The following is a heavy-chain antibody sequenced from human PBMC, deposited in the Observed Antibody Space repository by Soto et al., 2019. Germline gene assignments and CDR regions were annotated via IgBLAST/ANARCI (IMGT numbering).Heavy chain of an antibody. CDR1: GYTFTGYY. Sequence: ASVKVSCKASGYTFTGYYMHWVRQAPGQGLEWMGWINPNSGGTNYAQKFQGWVTMTRDTSISTSYMELSRLRSDDMAVYYCAREKGAADSSGYSLLYYYYGMDVWGQGTTVTVSS. V-gene: IGHV1-2*04. CDR3: AREKGAADSSGYSLLYYYYGMDV. CDR2: INPNSGGT. J-gene: IGHJ6*02. D-gene: IGHD3-22*01.